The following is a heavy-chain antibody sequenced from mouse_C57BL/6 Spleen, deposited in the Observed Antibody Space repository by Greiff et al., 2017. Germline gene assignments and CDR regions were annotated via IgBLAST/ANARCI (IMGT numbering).Heavy chain of an antibody. J-gene: IGHJ1*03. V-gene: IGHV1-54*01. CDR3: ARNYGSPDWYFDV. Sequence: QVQLQQSGAELVRPGTSVKVSCKASGYAFTNYLIEWVKQRPGQGLEWIGVINPGSGGTNYNEKFKGKATLTADKSSSTAYMQLSSLTSEDAAVYFCARNYGSPDWYFDVWGTGTTVTVSS. D-gene: IGHD1-1*01. CDR1: GYAFTNYL. CDR2: INPGSGGT.